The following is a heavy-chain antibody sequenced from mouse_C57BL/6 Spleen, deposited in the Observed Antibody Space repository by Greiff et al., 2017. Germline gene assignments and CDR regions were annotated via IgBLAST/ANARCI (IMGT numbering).Heavy chain of an antibody. CDR3: AGEGLRRGFAY. V-gene: IGHV1-9*01. CDR2: ILPGSGST. D-gene: IGHD2-4*01. J-gene: IGHJ3*01. Sequence: VQLQQSGAELMKPGASVKLSCKATGYTFTGYWIEWVKQRPGHGLEWIGEILPGSGSTNYNEKFKGKATFTADTSYNTADMQLSSLTTEDSAIYYCAGEGLRRGFAYWGQGTLVTVSA. CDR1: GYTFTGYW.